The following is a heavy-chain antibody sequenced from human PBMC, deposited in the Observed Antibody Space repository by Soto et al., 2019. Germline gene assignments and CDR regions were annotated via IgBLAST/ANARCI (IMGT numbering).Heavy chain of an antibody. CDR2: IVVGSGNT. Sequence: ASVKVSCKASGFTFTSSAMQWVRQARGQRLEWIGWIVVGSGNTNYAQKFQERVTITRDMSTSTAYMELSSLRSEDTAVYYCAAAGGTTGTTPLVPDAFDIWGQGTMVTVSS. V-gene: IGHV1-58*02. J-gene: IGHJ3*02. CDR3: AAAGGTTGTTPLVPDAFDI. CDR1: GFTFTSSA. D-gene: IGHD1-1*01.